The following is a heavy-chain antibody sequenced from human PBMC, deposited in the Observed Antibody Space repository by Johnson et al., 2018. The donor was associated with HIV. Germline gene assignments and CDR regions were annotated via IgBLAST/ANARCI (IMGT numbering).Heavy chain of an antibody. J-gene: IGHJ3*02. CDR1: GFTFSSYA. V-gene: IGHV3-30*04. CDR2: ISYDGSKK. CDR3: ARDLNHGDTGGGAFDI. D-gene: IGHD1-14*01. Sequence: QVQLVESGGGVVQPGGSLRLSCAASGFTFSSYAMHWVRQAPGKGLEWVAVISYDGSKKYHADSVKGRFTISRDNSKSTLYLQMNSQRAEDTAVYYCARDLNHGDTGGGAFDIWGQGTMVTVSS.